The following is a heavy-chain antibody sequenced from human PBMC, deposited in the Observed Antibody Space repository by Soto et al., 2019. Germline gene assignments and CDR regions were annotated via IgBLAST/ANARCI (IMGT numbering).Heavy chain of an antibody. D-gene: IGHD1-26*01. V-gene: IGHV1-8*01. CDR3: AADRKIVGTIGAFDF. Sequence: ASVKSSCKASGYTFTSHDINWVRQATGQGLEWMGWMNPNSGNTGYAQKFQGRVSMTEDPSTDTAYMELTSLRFEDTAVYFCAADRKIVGTIGAFDFWGQGTQVTVSA. CDR2: MNPNSGNT. CDR1: GYTFTSHD. J-gene: IGHJ4*02.